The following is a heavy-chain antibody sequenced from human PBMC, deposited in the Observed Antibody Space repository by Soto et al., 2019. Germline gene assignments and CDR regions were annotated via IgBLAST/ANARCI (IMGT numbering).Heavy chain of an antibody. Sequence: ETLSRTGTVYGGSFSGYYWSGIRQPPGKGLEWIGEIIHSGSTNYSPSLKSRVTISVDTSKNQFSLKLNSVTAADTAVYYCARGQLYKLVSFSYFWFDPWGQGTLVTVYS. CDR1: GGSFSGYY. CDR3: ARGQLYKLVSFSYFWFDP. J-gene: IGHJ5*02. V-gene: IGHV4-34*01. CDR2: IIHSGST. D-gene: IGHD2-2*01.